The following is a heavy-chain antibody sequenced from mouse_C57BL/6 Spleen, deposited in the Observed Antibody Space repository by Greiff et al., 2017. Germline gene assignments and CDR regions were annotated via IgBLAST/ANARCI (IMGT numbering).Heavy chain of an antibody. D-gene: IGHD1-1*01. CDR1: GFSFNTYA. V-gene: IGHV10-1*01. CDR2: IRSKSNNYAT. CDR3: VRQGDYYGSSSFAY. J-gene: IGHJ3*01. Sequence: EVQGVESGGGLVQPKGSLKHSCAASGFSFNTYAMNWVRQAPGKGLEWVARIRSKSNNYATYYADSVKDRFTISRDDSESMLYLQMNNLKTEDTAMYYCVRQGDYYGSSSFAYWGQGTLVTVSA.